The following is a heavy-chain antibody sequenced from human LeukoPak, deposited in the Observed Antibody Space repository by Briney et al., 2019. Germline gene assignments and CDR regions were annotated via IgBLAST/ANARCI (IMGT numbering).Heavy chain of an antibody. CDR2: ISYDGSNK. CDR1: GFTFSSYA. J-gene: IGHJ6*03. D-gene: IGHD3-9*01. Sequence: GGSLRLSCAASGFTFSSYAMHWVRQAPGKGLEWVAVISYDGSNKYYADSVKGRFTISRDNAKNSLYLQMNSLRAEDTAVYYCARDHDILTALGTYYYYMDVWGKGTTVTVSS. V-gene: IGHV3-30-3*01. CDR3: ARDHDILTALGTYYYYMDV.